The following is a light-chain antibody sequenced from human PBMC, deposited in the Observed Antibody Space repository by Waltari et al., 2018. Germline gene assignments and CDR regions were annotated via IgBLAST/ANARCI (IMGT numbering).Light chain of an antibody. J-gene: IGLJ3*02. CDR3: CSYAGHSWV. CDR2: EVT. Sequence: QSALTQPPSASGSPGQSVTISCSGTSRDVGAYDYVSWYQQHPGNAPKLMIYEVTERPSGVPDRFSGSKSDNTASLTVSGLQADDEADYYCCSYAGHSWVFGGGTRLTVL. V-gene: IGLV2-8*01. CDR1: SRDVGAYDY.